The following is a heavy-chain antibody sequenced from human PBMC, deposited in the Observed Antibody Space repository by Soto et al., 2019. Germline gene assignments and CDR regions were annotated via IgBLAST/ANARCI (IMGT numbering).Heavy chain of an antibody. Sequence: QVQLVQSGAEVKKPGSSVKVSCKASGGTFSSYAISWVRQAPGQGLEWMGGIIPIFGTANYAQKFQGRVTITADKSTSTAYMELSSLRSEDTAVYYCARPTDRVYKWNSAAAFDIWGQGTMVTVSS. V-gene: IGHV1-69*06. CDR1: GGTFSSYA. CDR3: ARPTDRVYKWNSAAAFDI. CDR2: IIPIFGTA. D-gene: IGHD1-7*01. J-gene: IGHJ3*02.